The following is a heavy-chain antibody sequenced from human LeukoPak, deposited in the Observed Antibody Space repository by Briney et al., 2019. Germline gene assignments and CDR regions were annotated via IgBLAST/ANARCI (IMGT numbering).Heavy chain of an antibody. J-gene: IGHJ4*02. Sequence: SETLSLTCTVSGGSISTSSYYWGWIRQPPGKGLEWIGTIYYSGSTNYNPSLKSRVTISVDMSKDQFSLNLSSVTAADTAVYYCARVAAKTVDYWGQGTLVTVSS. CDR1: GGSISTSSYY. D-gene: IGHD2-15*01. CDR3: ARVAAKTVDY. V-gene: IGHV4-39*07. CDR2: IYYSGST.